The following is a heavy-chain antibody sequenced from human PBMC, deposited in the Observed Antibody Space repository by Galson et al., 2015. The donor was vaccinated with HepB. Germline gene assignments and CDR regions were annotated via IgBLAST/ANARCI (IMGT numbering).Heavy chain of an antibody. Sequence: SLRLSCAASGFTFSAYALGWVRQSPGKGLEWVSSFSSGSDYTHYVDSVRGRFTISRGNSKNTLFLQMNSLGVEDTAVYYCARHGGRRDFDHWGQGILVTVSS. D-gene: IGHD1-26*01. J-gene: IGHJ4*02. CDR1: GFTFSAYA. CDR3: ARHGGRRDFDH. V-gene: IGHV3-23*01. CDR2: FSSGSDYT.